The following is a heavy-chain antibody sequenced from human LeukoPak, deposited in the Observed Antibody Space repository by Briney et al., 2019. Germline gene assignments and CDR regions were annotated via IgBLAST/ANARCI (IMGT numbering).Heavy chain of an antibody. D-gene: IGHD5-18*01. CDR3: ARDINRYGYSYGFFDY. J-gene: IGHJ4*02. Sequence: GGSLRLSCAASGFTVSSNYMSWVRQAPGKGLEWVSVIYSGGSTYYADSVKGRFTISRDNAKNSLYLQMNSLRAEDTAVYYCARDINRYGYSYGFFDYWGQGTLVTVSS. CDR2: IYSGGST. CDR1: GFTVSSNY. V-gene: IGHV3-53*01.